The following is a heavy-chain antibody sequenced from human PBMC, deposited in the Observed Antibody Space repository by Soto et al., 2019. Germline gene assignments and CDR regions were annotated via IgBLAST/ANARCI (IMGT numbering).Heavy chain of an antibody. CDR2: ISYDGSNK. D-gene: IGHD4-17*01. Sequence: GGSLRLSCAASGFTFSSYGMHWVRQAPGKGLEWVAVISYDGSNKYYADSVKGRFTISRDNSKNTLYLQMNSLRAEDTAVYYCAKDSGDYGATAAGLGYWGQGTLVTVSS. CDR1: GFTFSSYG. V-gene: IGHV3-30*18. CDR3: AKDSGDYGATAAGLGY. J-gene: IGHJ4*02.